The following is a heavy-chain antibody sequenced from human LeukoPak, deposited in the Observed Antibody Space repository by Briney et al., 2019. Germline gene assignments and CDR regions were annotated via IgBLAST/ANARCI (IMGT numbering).Heavy chain of an antibody. CDR1: GFTYSSYG. CDR2: IRYDGSNK. D-gene: IGHD1-26*01. Sequence: PGGSLRLSCAASGFTYSSYGMHWVRQAPGKGLEWVAFIRYDGSNKYYADSVKGRFTISRDNSKNTLYLQMNSLRAEDTAVYYCAKDLTGVGANMFDYWGQGTLVTVSS. J-gene: IGHJ4*02. V-gene: IGHV3-30*02. CDR3: AKDLTGVGANMFDY.